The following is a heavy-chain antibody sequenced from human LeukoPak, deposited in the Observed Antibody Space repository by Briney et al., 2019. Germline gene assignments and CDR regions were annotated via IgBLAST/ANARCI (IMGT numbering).Heavy chain of an antibody. V-gene: IGHV3-33*06. CDR3: AKDQRWESPHYLDS. Sequence: GGSLRLSCAASGLTFRNYGMNWVRQAPGKELEWVTIIWYDGSNKYYADSVKGRFIISRDNSKNTLYLQMNSLRDEDTALYYCAKDQRWESPHYLDSWGQGTLVTVSS. CDR2: IWYDGSNK. J-gene: IGHJ4*02. CDR1: GLTFRNYG. D-gene: IGHD1-26*01.